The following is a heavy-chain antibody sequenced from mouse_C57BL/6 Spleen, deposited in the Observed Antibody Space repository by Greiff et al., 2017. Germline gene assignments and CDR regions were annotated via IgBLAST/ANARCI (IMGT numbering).Heavy chain of an antibody. Sequence: QSCKASGYTFTSYWMQWVKQRPGQGLEWIGEIDPSDSYTNYNQKFKGKATLTVDTSSSTAYMQLSSLTSEDSAVYYCARTGTALFDYWGQGTTLTVSS. J-gene: IGHJ2*01. CDR2: IDPSDSYT. V-gene: IGHV1-50*01. D-gene: IGHD4-1*01. CDR1: GYTFTSYW. CDR3: ARTGTALFDY.